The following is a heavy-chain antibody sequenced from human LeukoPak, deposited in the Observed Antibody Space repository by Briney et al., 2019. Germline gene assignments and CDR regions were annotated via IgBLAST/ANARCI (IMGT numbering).Heavy chain of an antibody. V-gene: IGHV3-74*01. Sequence: GGSLRLSCAGSGDSWMHWVRQVPGKGLVWVSRIKTDGSSTSYADSVKGRFTISNDNAENTLYLQMNSLRAEDTAMYYCARGDGVIMNYWGQGTLVTVSS. D-gene: IGHD3-10*01. J-gene: IGHJ4*02. CDR1: GDSW. CDR3: ARGDGVIMNY. CDR2: IKTDGSST.